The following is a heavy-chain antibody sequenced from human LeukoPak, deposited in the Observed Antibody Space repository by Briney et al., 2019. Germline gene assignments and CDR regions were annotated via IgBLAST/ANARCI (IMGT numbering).Heavy chain of an antibody. J-gene: IGHJ4*02. CDR1: GYTLTQLS. D-gene: IGHD2-15*01. CDR3: ISGRSAIDY. V-gene: IGHV1-24*01. Sequence: GSVRVSCKVFGYTLTQLSMHWVRQAPGKGVEWMGGFEPDDGETKCALNIQSRISMTEDTFTDTAYMELSSVVSEDAAGYYCISGRSAIDYWGQGTLVTVSS. CDR2: FEPDDGET.